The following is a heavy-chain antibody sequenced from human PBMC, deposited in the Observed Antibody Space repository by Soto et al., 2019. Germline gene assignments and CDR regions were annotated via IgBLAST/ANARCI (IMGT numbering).Heavy chain of an antibody. D-gene: IGHD3-3*01. V-gene: IGHV1-69*13. CDR2: IIPIFGTA. CDR3: ARAIPITIFGVVPPYYYYGMDV. J-gene: IGHJ6*02. Sequence: SVKVSCKASGGTFSSYAISWVRQAPGQGLEWMGGIIPIFGTANYAQKFQGRVTITADESTSTAYMELSSLRSEDTAVYYCARAIPITIFGVVPPYYYYGMDVWGQGTTVTVSS. CDR1: GGTFSSYA.